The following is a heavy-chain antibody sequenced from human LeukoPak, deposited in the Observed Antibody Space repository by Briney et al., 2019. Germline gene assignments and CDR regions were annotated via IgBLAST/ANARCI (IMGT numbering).Heavy chain of an antibody. D-gene: IGHD3-22*01. CDR2: ISWDGGST. CDR1: GFTFDDYT. V-gene: IGHV3-43*01. J-gene: IGHJ4*02. CDR3: AKGRYYYDSSGYGYFDY. Sequence: GGSLRLSCAASGFTFDDYTMHWVRQAPGKGLEWVSLISWDGGSTYYADSVKGRFTISRDNSKNSLYLQMNSLGTEDTALYYCAKGRYYYDSSGYGYFDYWGQGTLVTVSS.